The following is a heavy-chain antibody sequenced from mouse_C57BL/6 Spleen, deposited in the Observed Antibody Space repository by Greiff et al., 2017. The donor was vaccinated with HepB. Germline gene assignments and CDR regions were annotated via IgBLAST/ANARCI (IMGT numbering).Heavy chain of an antibody. D-gene: IGHD1-1*01. Sequence: QVQLQQPGAELVKPGASVKMSCKASGYTFTSYWITWVKQRPGHGLEWIGGIYPGGGGTNYNEKFKGKATLTVDTSSSTAYMPLSSLTSEDSAVYSVSIDTTVVARRYFDVWGTGTTVTVSS. V-gene: IGHV1-55*01. CDR1: GYTFTSYW. CDR2: IYPGGGGT. CDR3: SIDTTVVARRYFDV. J-gene: IGHJ1*03.